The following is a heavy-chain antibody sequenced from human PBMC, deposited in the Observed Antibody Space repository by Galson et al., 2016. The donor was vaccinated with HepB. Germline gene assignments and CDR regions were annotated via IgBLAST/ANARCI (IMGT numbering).Heavy chain of an antibody. D-gene: IGHD3-3*01. CDR1: GFSLSTNGVA. CDR2: IYWDDDK. V-gene: IGHV2-5*02. Sequence: PALVKPTQTLTVTCTFSGFSLSTNGVAVGWIRQPPGKALGWLALIYWDDDKRYSPSLKSRLTITKDTSKNQVVLTMTNMDPVDTATYYCVHNRLAEKLFGVSVDARPLDDWGQGRRVTVSS. J-gene: IGHJ4*02. CDR3: VHNRLAEKLFGVSVDARPLDD.